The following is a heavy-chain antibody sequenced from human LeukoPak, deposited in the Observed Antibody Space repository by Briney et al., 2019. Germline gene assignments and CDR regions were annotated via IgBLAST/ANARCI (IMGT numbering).Heavy chain of an antibody. J-gene: IGHJ4*02. Sequence: PGGSLRLSCAASGFTFSSSSMNWVRQAPGKGLEWVSSISSSSSYIYYADSVKGRFTISRDNAKNSLYLQMNSLRAEDTAVYYCARDGGVGRIAVAGTFDYWGQGTLVTVSS. V-gene: IGHV3-21*01. D-gene: IGHD6-19*01. CDR1: GFTFSSSS. CDR3: ARDGGVGRIAVAGTFDY. CDR2: ISSSSSYI.